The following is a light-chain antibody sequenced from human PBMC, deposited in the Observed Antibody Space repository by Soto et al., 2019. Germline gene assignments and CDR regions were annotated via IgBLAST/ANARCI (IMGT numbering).Light chain of an antibody. CDR3: SSYTTSSTFV. J-gene: IGLJ1*01. V-gene: IGLV2-14*01. Sequence: QSALTQAAAVSGCPGQSIAIPCTGTSSDVGGYNYVSWYQHHPGKAPKLMIYGVSNRPSGVSNRFSGSKSGNTASLTISGLQAEDEADYYCSSYTTSSTFVFATGTKVTVL. CDR2: GVS. CDR1: SSDVGGYNY.